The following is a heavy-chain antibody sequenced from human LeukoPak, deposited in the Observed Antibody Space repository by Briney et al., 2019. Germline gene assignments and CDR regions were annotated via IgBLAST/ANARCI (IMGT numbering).Heavy chain of an antibody. CDR3: QARYLEWLLEY. CDR1: GGSINSNNYY. V-gene: IGHV4-39*01. J-gene: IGHJ4*02. D-gene: IGHD3-3*01. CDR2: IYSSGSA. Sequence: SETLSLTCTVSGGSINSNNYYWDWIRKPPGTGLEWIGSIYSSGSAYYNPSLKSRVTISVDTSKNQFSLRLSSVTAADTAVYYCQARYLEWLLEYWGQGTLVTVSS.